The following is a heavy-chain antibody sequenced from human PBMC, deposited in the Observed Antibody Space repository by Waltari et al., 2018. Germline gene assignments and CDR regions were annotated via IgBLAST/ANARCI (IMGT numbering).Heavy chain of an antibody. CDR1: GYSISSGYY. D-gene: IGHD6-13*01. CDR3: ARDLWYSSSWYYFDY. Sequence: QVQLQESGPGLVKPSETLSLTCAVSGYSISSGYYWGWIRQPPGKGLEWIGSIYPSGSTYYNPSLKSRVTISVDTSKNQFSLKLSSVTAADTAVYYCARDLWYSSSWYYFDYWGQGTLVTVSS. J-gene: IGHJ4*02. CDR2: IYPSGST. V-gene: IGHV4-38-2*02.